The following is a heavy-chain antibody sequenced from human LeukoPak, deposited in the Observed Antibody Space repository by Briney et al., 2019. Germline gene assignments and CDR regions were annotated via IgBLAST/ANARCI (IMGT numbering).Heavy chain of an antibody. CDR3: AKLGSYFTFDY. J-gene: IGHJ4*02. CDR2: ISGSGGST. CDR1: GFTFSSYA. Sequence: GGSLRLFCAASGFTFSSYAMSWVRQAPGEGLEWVSAISGSGGSTYYADSVKGRFTISRDNSKNTLYLQMNSLRAEDTAVYYCAKLGSYFTFDYWGQGTLVTVSS. D-gene: IGHD3-10*01. V-gene: IGHV3-23*01.